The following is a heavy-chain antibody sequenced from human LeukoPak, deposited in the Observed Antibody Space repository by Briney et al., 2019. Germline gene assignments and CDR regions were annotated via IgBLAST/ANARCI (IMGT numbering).Heavy chain of an antibody. CDR2: ISLSGGST. CDR1: GFTFSSYA. CDR3: ATTRYYYDSSGYSNFDY. J-gene: IGHJ4*02. Sequence: GGSLRLSCAASGFTFSSYAMNWSRQAPGKGLEWVSAISLSGGSTYYADSVKGRFTISRDNSKNTLYLQMNSLRAEDTAVYYCATTRYYYDSSGYSNFDYWGQGTLVTVSS. V-gene: IGHV3-23*01. D-gene: IGHD3-22*01.